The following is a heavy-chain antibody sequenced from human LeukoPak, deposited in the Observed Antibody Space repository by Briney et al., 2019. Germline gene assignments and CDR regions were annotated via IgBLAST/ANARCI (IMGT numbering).Heavy chain of an antibody. Sequence: VASVKASCKASGYTFTGYHIHWVRQSPGQGLEWMGRLNPNSGGANHAQNFPCRITMTRDTTIRSAYMELSNLRSDDTAVYYCAREGAYWFGSSGSLGNDYWGQGTLVTVSS. CDR1: GYTFTGYH. CDR3: AREGAYWFGSSGSLGNDY. V-gene: IGHV1-2*06. J-gene: IGHJ4*02. D-gene: IGHD3-22*01. CDR2: LNPNSGGA.